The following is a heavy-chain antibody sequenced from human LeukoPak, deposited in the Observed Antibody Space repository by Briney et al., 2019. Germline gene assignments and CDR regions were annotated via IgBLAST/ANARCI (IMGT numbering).Heavy chain of an antibody. J-gene: IGHJ4*02. CDR3: AREKYRYSSGFDY. Sequence: ASVKVSCKASGNTFTGYYMHWVRQAPGQGLEWMGWINPNSGGTNYAQKFQGRVTMTRDTSISTAYMELSRLRSDDTAVYYCAREKYRYSSGFDYWGQGTLVTVSS. V-gene: IGHV1-2*02. D-gene: IGHD6-19*01. CDR1: GNTFTGYY. CDR2: INPNSGGT.